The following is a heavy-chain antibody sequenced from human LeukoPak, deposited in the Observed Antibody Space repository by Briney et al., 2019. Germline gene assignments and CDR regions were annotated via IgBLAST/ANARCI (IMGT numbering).Heavy chain of an antibody. Sequence: GRSLRLSCAASGFTFSGSAMHWVRLASGKGLEWIGRIRSKANSYATAYAASVKGRFTISRDDSKNTAYLQMNSLKTEDTAVYYCTVCGGDCYFPYDAFDIWGQGTLVTVSS. D-gene: IGHD2-21*01. CDR1: GFTFSGSA. CDR3: TVCGGDCYFPYDAFDI. CDR2: IRSKANSYAT. V-gene: IGHV3-73*01. J-gene: IGHJ3*02.